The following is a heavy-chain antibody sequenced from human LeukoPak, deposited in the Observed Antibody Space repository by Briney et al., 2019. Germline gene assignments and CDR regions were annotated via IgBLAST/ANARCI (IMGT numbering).Heavy chain of an antibody. CDR3: ARARGLIYSDYDLFDY. V-gene: IGHV1-2*02. D-gene: IGHD5-12*01. J-gene: IGHJ4*02. CDR1: GYTFSDYY. Sequence: ASVKVSCKASGYTFSDYYIHWVRQAPGQGLEWVGWINPKTGGTDYAQRFQGSVTMTRDTSINTAYMELNRLKFDDTAVFYCARARGLIYSDYDLFDYWGQGALVTVSS. CDR2: INPKTGGT.